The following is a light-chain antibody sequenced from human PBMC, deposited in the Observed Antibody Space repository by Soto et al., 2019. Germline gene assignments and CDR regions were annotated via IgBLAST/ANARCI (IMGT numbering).Light chain of an antibody. Sequence: DIQMTQSPSTLSASVGHSVTITCRASQSISVWLAWYQQKAGKAPNLLIYKAYRLESGVTSRFSGSGSETEFTLTISGLQPGDSATYYCQQYNSYSPTFGQGTQVEIK. V-gene: IGKV1-5*03. CDR3: QQYNSYSPT. CDR2: KAY. CDR1: QSISVW. J-gene: IGKJ1*01.